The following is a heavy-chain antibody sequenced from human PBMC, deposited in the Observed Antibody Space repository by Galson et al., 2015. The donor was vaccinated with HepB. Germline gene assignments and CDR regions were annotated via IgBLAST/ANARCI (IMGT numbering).Heavy chain of an antibody. J-gene: IGHJ5*01. CDR1: GFTLFTTHW. CDR2: IKEDGSET. CDR3: VTGGLWFGY. D-gene: IGHD3-16*01. V-gene: IGHV3-7*01. Sequence: SLRLSCAGSGFTLFTTHWMSWVRQAPVKGLEWVAKIKEDGSETYYVDSVKGRFTISRDNAKSSLFLQMNSLTPEDTAVYYCVTGGLWFGYWGQGALVTVSS.